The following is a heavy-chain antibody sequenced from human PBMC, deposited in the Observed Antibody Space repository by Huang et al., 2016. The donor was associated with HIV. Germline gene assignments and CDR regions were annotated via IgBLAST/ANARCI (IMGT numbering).Heavy chain of an antibody. J-gene: IGHJ4*02. CDR1: GGSFSGPN. CDR3: ARGRGDARGFLGLDF. Sequence: QVQLHQWGAGLLKPSETLSLTCAVYGGSFSGPNWTWIRQTPGKGLEGIGEINHCGRTKYSPSLKNQFSLRLGSVTAADTAVYYCARGRGDARGFLGLDFWGQGTLVTVSS. V-gene: IGHV4-34*01. D-gene: IGHD3-16*01. CDR2: INHCGRT.